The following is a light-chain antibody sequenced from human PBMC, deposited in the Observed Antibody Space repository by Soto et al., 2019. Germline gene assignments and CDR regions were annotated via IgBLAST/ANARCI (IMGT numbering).Light chain of an antibody. J-gene: IGKJ2*01. CDR1: QSVSSSH. CDR3: HQYGTSYP. CDR2: GAS. Sequence: VLTQSPAILSLSPGERAALSCRASQSVSSSHLVWYQQKPGQAPRLLIYGASTRATGIPDRFSGSGSGTDFTLTISRLEPEDFALYYCHQYGTSYPFGQGTKLEI. V-gene: IGKV3-20*01.